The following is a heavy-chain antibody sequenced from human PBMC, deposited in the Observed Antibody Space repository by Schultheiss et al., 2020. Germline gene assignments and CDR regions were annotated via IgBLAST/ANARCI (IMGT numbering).Heavy chain of an antibody. CDR3: ARVWGGIVVPAAINWFDP. Sequence: SETLSLTCAVYGGSFSGYYWSWIRQPPGKGLEWIGRIYTSGSTNYNPSLKSRVTISVDTSKNQFSLKLSSVTAADTAVYYCARVWGGIVVPAAINWFDPWGQGTLVTVSS. D-gene: IGHD2-2*01. CDR1: GGSFSGYY. V-gene: IGHV4-59*10. CDR2: IYTSGST. J-gene: IGHJ5*02.